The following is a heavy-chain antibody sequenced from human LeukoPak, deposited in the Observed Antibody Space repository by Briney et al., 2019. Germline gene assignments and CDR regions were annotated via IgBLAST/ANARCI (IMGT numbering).Heavy chain of an antibody. V-gene: IGHV3-64D*09. CDR1: GFTFSSYG. J-gene: IGHJ4*02. CDR3: VKDRRYSSNWYYFDY. Sequence: GGSLRLSCSASGFTFSSYGMHWVRQAPGKGLEYVSAISSNGGSTYYADSVKGRFTISRDNSKNTLYLQMSSLRAEDTAVYYCVKDRRYSSNWYYFDYWGQETLVIVSS. CDR2: ISSNGGST. D-gene: IGHD6-13*01.